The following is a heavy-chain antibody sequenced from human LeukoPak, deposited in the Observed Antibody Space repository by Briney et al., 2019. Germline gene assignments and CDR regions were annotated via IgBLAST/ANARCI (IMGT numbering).Heavy chain of an antibody. CDR3: ARAVIAAAGTDY. Sequence: SETLSLTCTVSGGSISSSSYYWGWIRQPPGKGLEWIGSIYYSGSTYYNPSLKSRVTISVDTSKNQFSLKLSSVTAADTAVYYCARAVIAAAGTDYWGQGTLVTVSS. CDR1: GGSISSSSYY. D-gene: IGHD6-13*01. V-gene: IGHV4-39*07. J-gene: IGHJ4*02. CDR2: IYYSGST.